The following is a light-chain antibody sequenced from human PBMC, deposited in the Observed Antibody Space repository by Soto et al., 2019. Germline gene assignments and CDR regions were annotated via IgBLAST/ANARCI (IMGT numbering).Light chain of an antibody. Sequence: DVQMTQSPSSLSASVGDRVTITCRASQDIRCDLGWYQQKPGKAPKRLIYVASNLQSGVPSRFSGSGSGTEFTLTINSLQPEDFATYYCLQHNKYPHSFSQGTKLEIK. CDR1: QDIRCD. V-gene: IGKV1-17*01. J-gene: IGKJ2*01. CDR3: LQHNKYPHS. CDR2: VAS.